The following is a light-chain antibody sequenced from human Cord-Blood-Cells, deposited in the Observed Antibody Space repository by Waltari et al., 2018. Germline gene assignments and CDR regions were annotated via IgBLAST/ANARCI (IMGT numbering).Light chain of an antibody. V-gene: IGKV1-39*01. CDR1: QSISSY. Sequence: DIQMTQSPSSLSASVGDRVTITCRASQSISSYLNGYQQKPGKAPKLLIYAASSLQSGVPSRCRGSGSETDFTLTISSLQPEDFATYYCQQSYSTPFTFGPGTKVDIK. CDR3: QQSYSTPFT. CDR2: AAS. J-gene: IGKJ3*01.